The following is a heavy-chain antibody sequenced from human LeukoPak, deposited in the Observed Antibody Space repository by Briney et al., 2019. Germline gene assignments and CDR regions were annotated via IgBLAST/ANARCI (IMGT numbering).Heavy chain of an antibody. CDR2: ISYDGSNK. CDR3: AKEWLQDGSFDY. V-gene: IGHV3-30*18. D-gene: IGHD5-24*01. Sequence: GGSLRLSCAASGFTFSSYGMHWVRQAPGEGLEWVAVISYDGSNKYYAESVKGRFTISRDNSKNTLYLQMNSLRAEDTAVYYCAKEWLQDGSFDYWGQGTLVTVSS. J-gene: IGHJ4*02. CDR1: GFTFSSYG.